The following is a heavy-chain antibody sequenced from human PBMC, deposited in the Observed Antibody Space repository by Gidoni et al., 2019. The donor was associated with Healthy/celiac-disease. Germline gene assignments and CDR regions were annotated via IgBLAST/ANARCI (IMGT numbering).Heavy chain of an antibody. Sequence: EVQLVESGGGLVKPGGSLRLSCAASGFTFSSYSMNWVRQAPGKGLKWVSSISSSSSYIYYADSVKCRFTISRDNAKNSLYLQMNSLRAEDKAVYYCAREGTLYGSGSYYMGACYYYGMDVWGQGTTVTVSS. J-gene: IGHJ6*02. CDR1: GFTFSSYS. CDR2: ISSSSSYI. D-gene: IGHD3-10*01. CDR3: AREGTLYGSGSYYMGACYYYGMDV. V-gene: IGHV3-21*01.